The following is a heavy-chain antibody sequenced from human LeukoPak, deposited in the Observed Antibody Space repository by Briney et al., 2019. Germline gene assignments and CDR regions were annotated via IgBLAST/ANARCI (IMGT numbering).Heavy chain of an antibody. V-gene: IGHV3-48*01. CDR3: ASSSSLGN. Sequence: GGSLRLSCAASGFTLSSYGMHWVRQAPGKGLEWVSYISPSSSTIYYADSVKGRFTISRDNAKNSLSLQMNSLRAEDTAVYYCASSSSLGNWGQGTLVTVSS. CDR1: GFTLSSYG. J-gene: IGHJ4*02. D-gene: IGHD6-6*01. CDR2: ISPSSSTI.